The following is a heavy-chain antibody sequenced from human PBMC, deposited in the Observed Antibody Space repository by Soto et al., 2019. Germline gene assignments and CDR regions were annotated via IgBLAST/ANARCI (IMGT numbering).Heavy chain of an antibody. CDR1: RFTFSTYE. J-gene: IGHJ4*02. V-gene: IGHV3-48*03. D-gene: IGHD5-12*01. CDR3: VRYCSSTLCNGVATRTFDY. CDR2: ISSSGSSV. Sequence: GGSLRLSCAASRFTFSTYEMHWVRQAPGKGLEWVSCISSSGSSVYYADSVEGRFTISRDNSRNSLYLQMNSLRDEDTALYYCVRYCSSTLCNGVATRTFDYWGQGALVTVSS.